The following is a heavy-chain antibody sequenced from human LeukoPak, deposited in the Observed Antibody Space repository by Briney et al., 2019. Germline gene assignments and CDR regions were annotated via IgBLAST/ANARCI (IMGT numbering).Heavy chain of an antibody. CDR2: ISGSGGST. CDR1: GFTLSSYA. V-gene: IGHV3-23*01. J-gene: IGHJ4*02. Sequence: GGSLRLSCAVSGFTLSSYAMSCVRQSPGEGLEWVSAISGSGGSTYYADSVKGRFNISRDNSKNTLYLQMNSLRAEDTAVYYCAKLGSGWFYWGQGTLVTVSS. CDR3: AKLGSGWFY. D-gene: IGHD6-19*01.